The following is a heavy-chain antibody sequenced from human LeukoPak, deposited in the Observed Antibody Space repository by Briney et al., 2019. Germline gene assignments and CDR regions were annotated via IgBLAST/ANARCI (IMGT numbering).Heavy chain of an antibody. CDR3: ARDIRQFGFGGVMAFDI. D-gene: IGHD3-16*01. Sequence: GASVKVSCKASGGTFSSYAISWVRQAPGQGLEWMGGIIPIFGTANYAQKFQGRVTITADKSTSTAYMELSSLRSEDTAVYYCARDIRQFGFGGVMAFDIWGQGTMVTVSS. J-gene: IGHJ3*02. V-gene: IGHV1-69*06. CDR2: IIPIFGTA. CDR1: GGTFSSYA.